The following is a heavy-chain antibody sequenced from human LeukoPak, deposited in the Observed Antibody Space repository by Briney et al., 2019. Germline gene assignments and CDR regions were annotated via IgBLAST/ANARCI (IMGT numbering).Heavy chain of an antibody. D-gene: IGHD3-10*01. CDR1: GFTFSSYE. Sequence: GGSLRLSCAASGFTFSSYEMNWVRQAPGKGLEWVSYISSSGSTIYYADSVKGRFTISRDNAKNSLYLQMNSLRGEDTAVYYCARGKTGSYYSRSYYMGVWGKGTTVTISS. V-gene: IGHV3-48*03. J-gene: IGHJ6*03. CDR2: ISSSGSTI. CDR3: ARGKTGSYYSRSYYMGV.